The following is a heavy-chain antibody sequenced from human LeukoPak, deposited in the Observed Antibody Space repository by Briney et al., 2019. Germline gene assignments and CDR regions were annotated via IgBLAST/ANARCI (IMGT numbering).Heavy chain of an antibody. CDR2: MNPKNGHT. Sequence: GASVKVSCKAPGYTFTSYDINWVRQATGQGLEWMGLMNPKNGHTVFAQKFQDRVTMTRDTSITTAYLELSSLRSEDTAVYYCARNLMYCASTTCYLDCWGQGTVVTVSS. J-gene: IGHJ4*02. D-gene: IGHD2-2*01. CDR3: ARNLMYCASTTCYLDC. V-gene: IGHV1-8*01. CDR1: GYTFTSYD.